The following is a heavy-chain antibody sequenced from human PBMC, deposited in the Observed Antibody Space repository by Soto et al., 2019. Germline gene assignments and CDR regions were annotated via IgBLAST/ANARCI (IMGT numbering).Heavy chain of an antibody. J-gene: IGHJ4*02. Sequence: QVQLVQSGAEMKKPGASVKVSCRPSGYSFTAFYIHWLRQAPGQGLEWMGWVDPNSGATRNAQNFQCRFTMTRDTSTSTVYMELNWLRSDDPAVYYCARDNYGPLDYWGQGTLVTVSS. CDR3: ARDNYGPLDY. V-gene: IGHV1-2*02. CDR2: VDPNSGAT. D-gene: IGHD3-16*01. CDR1: GYSFTAFY.